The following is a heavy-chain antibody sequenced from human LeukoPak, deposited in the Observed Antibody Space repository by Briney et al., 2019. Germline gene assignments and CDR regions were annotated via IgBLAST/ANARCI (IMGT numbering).Heavy chain of an antibody. V-gene: IGHV3-23*01. CDR1: GFTFSSYA. J-gene: IGHJ3*02. CDR3: AKLEYYYDSSDAFDI. Sequence: GGSLRLSCAASGFTFSSYAMTWVRQAPGKGLQWVSAISGGGVSTYYADSVKGRFTISRDNSKNTLYLQMNSLRAEDTAVYYCAKLEYYYDSSDAFDIWGQGTMVTVSS. CDR2: ISGGGVST. D-gene: IGHD3-22*01.